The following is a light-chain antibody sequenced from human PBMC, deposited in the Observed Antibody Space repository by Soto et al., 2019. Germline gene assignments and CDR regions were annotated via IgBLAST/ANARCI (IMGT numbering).Light chain of an antibody. J-gene: IGKJ2*01. V-gene: IGKV3-20*01. CDR1: QAVTGNY. CDR3: QQCGPSLRYT. Sequence: EVVLTQSPDTLSLSPGETATLSCRASQAVTGNYLAWYQQKPGQAPRLLIYGTSNRATGIPDRFSGSGSGTDFTLTISRLEPEDCAVYYCQQCGPSLRYTFGQGTKLEIK. CDR2: GTS.